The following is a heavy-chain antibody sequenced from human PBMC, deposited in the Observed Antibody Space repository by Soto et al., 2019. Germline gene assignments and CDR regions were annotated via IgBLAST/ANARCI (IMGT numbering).Heavy chain of an antibody. CDR2: IGGSGGST. CDR1: GFMFSSCA. D-gene: IGHD3-22*01. CDR3: AKDITHFDSSGYYSFSYYFAMDV. Sequence: GGSLRLSCAASGFMFSSCAMSWVRQAPGKGLEWVSGIGGSGGSTYYADSVKGRFTIPRDNSKNTLYLQMNSLRAEDTAVYYCAKDITHFDSSGYYSFSYYFAMDVWGQGATVTVSS. J-gene: IGHJ6*02. V-gene: IGHV3-23*01.